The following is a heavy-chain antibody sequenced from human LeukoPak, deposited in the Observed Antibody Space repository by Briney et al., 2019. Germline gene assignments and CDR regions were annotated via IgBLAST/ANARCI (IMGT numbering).Heavy chain of an antibody. Sequence: SETLSLTCTVSGGSISSSSYYWSWIRQPPGKGLEWIGEINHSGSTNYNPSLKSRVTISVDTSKNQFSLKLGSVTAADTAVYYCARRRIVLMVYAIDYWGQGTLVTVSS. CDR2: INHSGST. CDR3: ARRRIVLMVYAIDY. CDR1: GGSISSSSYY. D-gene: IGHD2-8*01. V-gene: IGHV4-39*07. J-gene: IGHJ4*02.